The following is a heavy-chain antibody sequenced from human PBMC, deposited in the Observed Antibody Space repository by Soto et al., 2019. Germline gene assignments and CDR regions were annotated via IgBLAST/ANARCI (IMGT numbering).Heavy chain of an antibody. J-gene: IGHJ3*02. D-gene: IGHD6-13*01. CDR3: ARPGRAAAGHDAFDI. Sequence: ASETLSLTFTVSGGSISSYYWSWIRQPPGKGLEWIGYIYYSGSTNYNPSLKSRVTISVDTSKNQFSLKLSSVTAADTAVYYCARPGRAAAGHDAFDIWGQGTMVTVSS. CDR2: IYYSGST. CDR1: GGSISSYY. V-gene: IGHV4-59*08.